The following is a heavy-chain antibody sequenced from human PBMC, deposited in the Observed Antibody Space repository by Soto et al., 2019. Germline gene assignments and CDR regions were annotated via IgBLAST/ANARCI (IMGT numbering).Heavy chain of an antibody. CDR2: INHSGST. CDR3: ARERGDGYNYDFDS. J-gene: IGHJ4*02. V-gene: IGHV4-34*01. Sequence: SETLSLTCAVYGGSFSGYYWSWIRQPPGKGLEWIGEINHSGSTNYNPSLKSRVTISVDTSKNQFSLKLSSVTAADTAVYYCARERGDGYNYDFDSWGQGTLVTVSS. D-gene: IGHD5-12*01. CDR1: GGSFSGYY.